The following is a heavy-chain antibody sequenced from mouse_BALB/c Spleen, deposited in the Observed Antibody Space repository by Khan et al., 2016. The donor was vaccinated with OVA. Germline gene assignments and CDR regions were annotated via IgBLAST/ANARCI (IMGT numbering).Heavy chain of an antibody. CDR3: SRPPYCSYTLDY. CDR1: GYTFTNYG. V-gene: IGHV9-3-1*01. Sequence: QIQLVQSGPELKKPGETVKISCKASGYTFTNYGMNWVKQSPGKALKWMGWINTYTGEPTYADDFKGRFAFSLETSATTAYLQINNLKNEATATYFCSRPPYCSYTLDYWGQGTSVTVSS. CDR2: INTYTGEP. D-gene: IGHD2-10*01. J-gene: IGHJ4*01.